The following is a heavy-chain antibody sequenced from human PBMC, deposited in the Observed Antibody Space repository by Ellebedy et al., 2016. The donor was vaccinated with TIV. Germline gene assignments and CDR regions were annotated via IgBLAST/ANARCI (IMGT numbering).Heavy chain of an antibody. D-gene: IGHD3-10*01. CDR1: GFTFNTYV. J-gene: IGHJ4*02. CDR2: ISGGGGAT. Sequence: GESLKISCAASGFTFNTYVMNWVRQAPGKGLGWVSAISGGGGATYYADSVKGRFTISRDNSKNTLYLQMDSLRAEDTAVYYCAKDYFGSGSYYNKGYFDYWGQGTLVTVSS. CDR3: AKDYFGSGSYYNKGYFDY. V-gene: IGHV3-23*01.